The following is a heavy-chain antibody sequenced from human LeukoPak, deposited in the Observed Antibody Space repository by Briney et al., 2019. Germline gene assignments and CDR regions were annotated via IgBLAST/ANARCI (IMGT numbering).Heavy chain of an antibody. CDR3: ARRGVAAAGTTEGGNDF. Sequence: SETLSLTCTVSGGSISSSNYYWGWIRQPPGKGLEWIGYIFNSGSTYYNPSLKSRVTISVDTSKNQFSLKLSSVTAADTAVYYCARRGVAAAGTTEGGNDFWGQGTLVTVSS. CDR1: GGSISSSNYY. J-gene: IGHJ4*02. V-gene: IGHV4-39*01. D-gene: IGHD6-13*01. CDR2: IFNSGST.